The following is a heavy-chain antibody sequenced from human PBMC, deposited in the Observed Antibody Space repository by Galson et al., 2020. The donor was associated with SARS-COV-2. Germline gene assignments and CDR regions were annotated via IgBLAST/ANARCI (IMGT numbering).Heavy chain of an antibody. CDR2: ITYDGSNK. J-gene: IGHJ6*03. D-gene: IGHD2-2*01. CDR1: GFTFSSYA. V-gene: IGHV3-30*01. CDR3: AGNEQLNYMDV. Sequence: GGTLRLTCAASGFTFSSYAMHWVRQAPGKGLEWVAVITYDGSNKYYADSVKGRFTISIDNSKHTLYLQMNSLRAEDTAVYYCAGNEQLNYMDVWGKETTVTVSS.